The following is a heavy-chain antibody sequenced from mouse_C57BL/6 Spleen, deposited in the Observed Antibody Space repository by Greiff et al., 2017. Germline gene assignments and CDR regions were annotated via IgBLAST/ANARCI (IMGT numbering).Heavy chain of an antibody. J-gene: IGHJ2*01. CDR3: ARGYDDDPHYFDY. CDR1: GFTFSSYA. V-gene: IGHV5-4*01. Sequence: EVQLQQSGGGLVKPGGSLKLSCAASGFTFSSYAMSWVRQTPGKRLEWVATISDGGSYTYYPDNVKGRFTISRDNANNNLYLQMIHLKTEDTAMYYCARGYDDDPHYFDYWGQGTTLTVSS. CDR2: ISDGGSYT. D-gene: IGHD2-12*01.